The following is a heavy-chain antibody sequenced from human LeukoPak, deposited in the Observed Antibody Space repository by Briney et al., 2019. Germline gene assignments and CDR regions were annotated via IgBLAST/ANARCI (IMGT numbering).Heavy chain of an antibody. Sequence: GGSLRLSCAASGFTFSSYAMHWVRQAPGKGLEGVAVISYDGSNKYYADSVKGRFTISRDNSKNTLYLQMNSLRAEDTAVYYCARDDVLGDFWSGYFDYWGQGTLVTVSS. V-gene: IGHV3-30*04. CDR1: GFTFSSYA. CDR3: ARDDVLGDFWSGYFDY. J-gene: IGHJ4*02. D-gene: IGHD3-3*01. CDR2: ISYDGSNK.